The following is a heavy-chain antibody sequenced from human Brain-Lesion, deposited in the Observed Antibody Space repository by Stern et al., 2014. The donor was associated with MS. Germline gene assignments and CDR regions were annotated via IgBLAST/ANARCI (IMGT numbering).Heavy chain of an antibody. V-gene: IGHV1-69*06. CDR3: AKDGPALVTNWFDP. CDR2: IIPIFGSP. CDR1: GGTFGTYP. D-gene: IGHD5-18*01. Sequence: QVQLMQSGPEVKKPGSSVQVSCKASGGTFGTYPITWLRQTPGQGLAWMGRIIPIFGSPNYAQKFQGRVTITADRSTTTVYMKLSSLKSDDAAVYYCAKDGPALVTNWFDPWGRGTLVTVSS. J-gene: IGHJ5*02.